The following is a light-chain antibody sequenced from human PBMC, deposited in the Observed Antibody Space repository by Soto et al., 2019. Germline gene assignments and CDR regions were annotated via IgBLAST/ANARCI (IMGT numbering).Light chain of an antibody. CDR3: QQYTSSPPMST. CDR2: GTS. Sequence: DIVLTQSPGTLSLSPGERATLSCRASQSISNRYLAWYHQKPGQAPRLLIYGTSNRATGIPDRFSGSGSGPDFTLTISRLEPEDFALYYCQQYTSSPPMSTFGQGPRLEI. CDR1: QSISNRY. V-gene: IGKV3-20*01. J-gene: IGKJ2*01.